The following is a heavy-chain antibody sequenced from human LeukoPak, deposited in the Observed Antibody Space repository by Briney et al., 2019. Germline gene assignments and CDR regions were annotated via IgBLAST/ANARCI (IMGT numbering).Heavy chain of an antibody. J-gene: IGHJ6*02. CDR2: IYTSGST. D-gene: IGHD3-22*01. CDR1: GGSISSGSYY. CDR3: ARDSSGTEPPPYYYYGMDV. V-gene: IGHV4-61*02. Sequence: SETLSLTCTVSGGSISSGSYYWSWIRQPAGTGLEWIGRIYTSGSTNYNPSLKSRVTISVDTSKNQFSLKLSSVTAADTAVYYCARDSSGTEPPPYYYYGMDVWGQGTTVTVSS.